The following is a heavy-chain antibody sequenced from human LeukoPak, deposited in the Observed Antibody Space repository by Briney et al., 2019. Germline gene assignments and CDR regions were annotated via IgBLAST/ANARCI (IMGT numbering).Heavy chain of an antibody. CDR2: IYYSGST. D-gene: IGHD1-1*01. V-gene: IGHV4-59*01. CDR1: GGSISSYY. CDR3: ARAAGQLERRYFDY. J-gene: IGHJ4*02. Sequence: PSETLSLTCTVSGGSISSYYWSWIRQPPGKGVEWIGYIYYSGSTNYNPSLKSRVTISVDTSKNQFSLKLSSVTAADTAVYYCARAAGQLERRYFDYWGQGTLVTVPS.